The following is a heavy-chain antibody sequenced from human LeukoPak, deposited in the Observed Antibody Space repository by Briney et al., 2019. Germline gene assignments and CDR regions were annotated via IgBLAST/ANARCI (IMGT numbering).Heavy chain of an antibody. V-gene: IGHV4-4*07. CDR1: GGSISSYY. Sequence: SQTLSLTCTVSGGSISSYYWSWIRQPAGKGLEWIGRTYTSGSTNYNPSLKSRVTMSVDTSKNQFSLKLSSVTAADTAVYYCARGIVVVPAAVYYFDYWGQGTLATVSS. D-gene: IGHD2-2*01. J-gene: IGHJ4*02. CDR2: TYTSGST. CDR3: ARGIVVVPAAVYYFDY.